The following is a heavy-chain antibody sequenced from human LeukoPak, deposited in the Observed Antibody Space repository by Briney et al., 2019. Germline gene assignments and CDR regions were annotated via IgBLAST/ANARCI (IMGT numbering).Heavy chain of an antibody. Sequence: ASVKVSCKASGYTFTNYDINWVRQATGQGLEWMGWISAYNGNTNYAQKLLGRVTMTTDTSTSTAYMELRSLRSDDTAVYYCARDSRAVAGSGNVDYWGQGTLVTVSS. D-gene: IGHD6-19*01. CDR2: ISAYNGNT. CDR1: GYTFTNYD. V-gene: IGHV1-18*01. CDR3: ARDSRAVAGSGNVDY. J-gene: IGHJ4*02.